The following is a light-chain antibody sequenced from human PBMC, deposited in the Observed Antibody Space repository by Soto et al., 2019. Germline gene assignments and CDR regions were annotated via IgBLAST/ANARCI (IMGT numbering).Light chain of an antibody. J-gene: IGKJ4*01. V-gene: IGKV3-20*01. Sequence: EIVLTQSPGPLSLSPGDTATLSCRASETVDTSSLGWYQQKPGRAPSLLIYSVSRSATGIPDRFSASGSATDFTLTITRLEPEDFAVYYCHQYGSSSLTFGGGTKVEI. CDR1: ETVDTSS. CDR3: HQYGSSSLT. CDR2: SVS.